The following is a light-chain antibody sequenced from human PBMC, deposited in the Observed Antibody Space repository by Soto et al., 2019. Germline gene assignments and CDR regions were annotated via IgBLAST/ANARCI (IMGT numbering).Light chain of an antibody. J-gene: IGLJ1*01. V-gene: IGLV1-40*01. Sequence: QSVLTQPPSVSWAPGQRVTLSCTGSSSKIGAGYDVHWYQQLPGTAPKLLIYGNSNRPSGVPDRFSGSKSGTSASLAITGLQAEDEADYYCQSYDSSLSGRYVFGTGTKVTVL. CDR1: SSKIGAGYD. CDR3: QSYDSSLSGRYV. CDR2: GNS.